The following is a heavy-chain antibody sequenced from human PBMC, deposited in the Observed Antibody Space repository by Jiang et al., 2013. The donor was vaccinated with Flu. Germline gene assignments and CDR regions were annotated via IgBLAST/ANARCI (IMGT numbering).Heavy chain of an antibody. D-gene: IGHD5-12*01. CDR3: ARDSHGATKSFDN. CDR1: GYSFSNYA. V-gene: IGHV1-3*03. Sequence: GAEVKKPGASVKVSCKASGYSFSNYAIHWVRHGPGQRLEWMGWINSGNGNRKYSEEFLGRVTITRDTSASTVYMEVNSLKSEDTAVYYCARDSHGATKSFDNWGQGTLVTVSS. CDR2: INSGNGNR. J-gene: IGHJ4*02.